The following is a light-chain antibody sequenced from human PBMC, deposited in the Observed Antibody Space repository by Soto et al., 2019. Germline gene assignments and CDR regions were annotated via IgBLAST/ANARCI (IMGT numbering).Light chain of an antibody. J-gene: IGLJ1*01. V-gene: IGLV2-23*02. CDR1: SSDVGSYNL. Sequence: QSALTQPASVSGSPGQSITISCTGTSSDVGSYNLVSWYQQHPGKAPKLMIYEVSKRPSGVSNRFSGCKSGNTASLTISGLKAEDEADYYCCSYAGSSTDVFGTGTKLTVL. CDR3: CSYAGSSTDV. CDR2: EVS.